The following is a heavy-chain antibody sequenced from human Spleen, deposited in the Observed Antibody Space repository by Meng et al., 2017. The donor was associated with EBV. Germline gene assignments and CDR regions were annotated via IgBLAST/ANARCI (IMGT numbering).Heavy chain of an antibody. D-gene: IGHD4-17*01. Sequence: QVQLVESGGXXVKPGXSLRLFCAASGFTFSDYYMSWIRQAPGKGLEWVSYISSSGSTIYYADSVKGRFTISRDNAKNSLYLQMNSLRAEDTAVYYCARDPSVTSTFDYWGQVTLVIVSS. V-gene: IGHV3-11*01. J-gene: IGHJ4*02. CDR2: ISSSGSTI. CDR3: ARDPSVTSTFDY. CDR1: GFTFSDYY.